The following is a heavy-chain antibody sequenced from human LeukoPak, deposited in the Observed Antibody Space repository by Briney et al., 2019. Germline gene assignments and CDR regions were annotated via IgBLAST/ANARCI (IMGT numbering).Heavy chain of an antibody. CDR2: IYYSGST. V-gene: IGHV4-31*03. CDR3: ARALVYYYDYVWGSHSGYFDY. Sequence: SETLSLTCTVSGGSISSGGYYWSWIRQHPGKGLEWIGYIYYSGSTYYNPSLKSRVTISVDTSKNQFSLKLSSVTAADTAVYYCARALVYYYDYVWGSHSGYFDYWGQGTLVTVSS. J-gene: IGHJ4*01. D-gene: IGHD3-16*01. CDR1: GGSISSGGYY.